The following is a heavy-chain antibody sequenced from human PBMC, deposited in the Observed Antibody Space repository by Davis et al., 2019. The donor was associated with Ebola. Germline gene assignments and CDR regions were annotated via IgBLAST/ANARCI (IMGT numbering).Heavy chain of an antibody. CDR1: GFTFSSYG. J-gene: IGHJ4*02. D-gene: IGHD6-13*01. CDR2: ISYDGSNK. V-gene: IGHV3-30*03. CDR3: AREHTKYSSRLDY. Sequence: GGSLRLSCAASGFTFSSYGMHWVRQAPGKGLEWVAVISYDGSNKYYADSVKGRFTISRDNSKNTLYLQMNSLRAEDTAVYYCAREHTKYSSRLDYWGQGTLVTVSS.